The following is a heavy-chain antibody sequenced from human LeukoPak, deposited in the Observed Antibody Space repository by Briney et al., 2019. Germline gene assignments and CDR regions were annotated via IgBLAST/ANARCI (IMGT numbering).Heavy chain of an antibody. D-gene: IGHD1-26*01. Sequence: GESLKISCKGSGYSFTIYWIGWVRQMPGKGVEWMGIIYPGESDTRYSPSFQGQVTISADKSISTAYLQWSSLKASDTAMYYCARQGPTSHSGSYHLDYWGQGTLVTVSS. CDR3: ARQGPTSHSGSYHLDY. V-gene: IGHV5-51*01. J-gene: IGHJ4*02. CDR2: IYPGESDT. CDR1: GYSFTIYW.